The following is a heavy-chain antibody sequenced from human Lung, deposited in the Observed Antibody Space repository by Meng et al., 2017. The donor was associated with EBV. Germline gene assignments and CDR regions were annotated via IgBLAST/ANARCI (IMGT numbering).Heavy chain of an antibody. Sequence: QVQLVQSGAEVKKPGAPGKVSCKASEYTFTGYYIHWVRQAPGQGLEWMGVLTPNSGDTNYAQKFQGRVTMTRDTSISTAYLELSRLRSDDTAVYYCARERIAVAGTEYPDYWGQGTLVTVSS. CDR2: LTPNSGDT. CDR3: ARERIAVAGTEYPDY. CDR1: EYTFTGYY. V-gene: IGHV1-2*02. J-gene: IGHJ4*02. D-gene: IGHD6-19*01.